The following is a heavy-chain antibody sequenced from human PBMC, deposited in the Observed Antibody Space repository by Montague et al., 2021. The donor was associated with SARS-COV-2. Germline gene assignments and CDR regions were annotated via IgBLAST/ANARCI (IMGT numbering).Heavy chain of an antibody. D-gene: IGHD1-1*01. CDR2: IDWDDDK. CDR1: GFSLSTSEMC. V-gene: IGHV2-70*01. CDR3: ARIRDNWNGDYYYGMDV. Sequence: PALVKPTQTLTLTCTFSGFSLSTSEMCVSWIRQPPGKALEWLALIDWDDDKYYSTSLKTRLTISKDTSKNQVVLTMTNMDPVDTATYYCARIRDNWNGDYYYGMDVWGQGTTVTVSS. J-gene: IGHJ6*02.